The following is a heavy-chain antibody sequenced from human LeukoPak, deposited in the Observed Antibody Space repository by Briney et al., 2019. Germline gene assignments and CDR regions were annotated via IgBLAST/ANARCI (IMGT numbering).Heavy chain of an antibody. J-gene: IGHJ4*02. D-gene: IGHD3-9*01. CDR2: ISGSGGST. CDR1: GFTFSSYA. CDR3: AKTTRYDILTGYYFDY. Sequence: GGSLRLSCAASGFTFSSYAMSWVRQAPGKGLGWGSAISGSGGSTYYADSVKGRFTISRDNSKNTLYLQMNSLRAEDTAVYYCAKTTRYDILTGYYFDYWGQGTLVTVSS. V-gene: IGHV3-23*01.